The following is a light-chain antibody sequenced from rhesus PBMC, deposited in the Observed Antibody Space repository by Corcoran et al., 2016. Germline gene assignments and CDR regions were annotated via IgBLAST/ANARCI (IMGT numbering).Light chain of an antibody. CDR3: LHHEGYPFT. V-gene: IGKV1S14*01. CDR2: YAS. CDR1: QGISNY. Sequence: DIQMTQSPSSLSASVGDPVTITCRASQGISNYLAWYQLQPGKAPKPLIYYASNLESGGPSRCSGGGSGTEFTLTISSLQPEGVATDYCLHHEGYPFTFGPGSKLEIK. J-gene: IGKJ3*01.